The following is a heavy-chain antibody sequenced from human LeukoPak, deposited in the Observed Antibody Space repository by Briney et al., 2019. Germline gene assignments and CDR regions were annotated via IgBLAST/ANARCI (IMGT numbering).Heavy chain of an antibody. CDR2: ISSSGSTI. J-gene: IGHJ6*02. Sequence: GGSLRLSCAASGFTFSSYEMNWVRQAPGKGLEWVSYISSSGSTIYYADSVKGRFTISRDNAKNSLYLQMNSLRAVDTAVYYCAREGYGDSHHYYYYGMDVWGQGTTVTVSS. CDR3: AREGYGDSHHYYYYGMDV. D-gene: IGHD4-17*01. V-gene: IGHV3-48*03. CDR1: GFTFSSYE.